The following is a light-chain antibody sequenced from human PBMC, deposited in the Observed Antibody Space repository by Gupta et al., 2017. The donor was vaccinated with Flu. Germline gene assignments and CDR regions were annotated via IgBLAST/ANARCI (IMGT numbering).Light chain of an antibody. CDR1: QSVSSY. CDR2: DAS. CDR3: QHRSNCPFT. V-gene: IGKV3-11*01. J-gene: IGKJ4*02. Sequence: EIVLTQSPATLSLSPGERATLSCRASQSVSSYLGWYQQKPGQAPRLLIYDASNRATGIPARFSGSGCGTEFTLTISSLEPEDFAVYYCQHRSNCPFTFGRGTKVEIK.